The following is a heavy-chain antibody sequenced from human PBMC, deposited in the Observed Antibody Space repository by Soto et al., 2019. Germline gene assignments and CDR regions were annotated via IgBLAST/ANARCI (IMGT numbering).Heavy chain of an antibody. CDR2: ISSSSSTI. D-gene: IGHD1-26*01. V-gene: IGHV3-48*01. CDR1: GFTFSSYS. J-gene: IGHJ5*02. CDR3: AIEEGLLNGFAP. Sequence: EVQLVESGGGLVQPGGSLRLSCAASGFTFSSYSMNWVRQAPGKGLEWVSDISSSSSTIYSADSVKGRFTISRDNAKNSLYLHMNSLRAEYTAVYDCAIEEGLLNGFAPWGQGTLVTFSS.